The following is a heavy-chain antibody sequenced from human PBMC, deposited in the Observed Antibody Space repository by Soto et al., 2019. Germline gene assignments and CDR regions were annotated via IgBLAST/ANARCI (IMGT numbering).Heavy chain of an antibody. CDR2: IYYSGST. CDR3: ARGELPSGYYFDY. D-gene: IGHD1-26*01. V-gene: IGHV4-61*01. CDR1: GGSVSSGSYY. Sequence: SETLSLTCTVSGGSVSSGSYYWSWIRQPPGKGLEWIGYIYYSGSTNYNPSLKSRVTISVDTSKNQFSLKLSSVTAADTAVYYCARGELPSGYYFDYWGQGTLVTV. J-gene: IGHJ4*02.